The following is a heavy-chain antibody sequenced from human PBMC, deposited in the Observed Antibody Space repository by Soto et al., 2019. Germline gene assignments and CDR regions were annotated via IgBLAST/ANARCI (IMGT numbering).Heavy chain of an antibody. V-gene: IGHV4-30-4*01. Sequence: QVQLQESGPGLVKPSQTLSLTCTVSGGSISSGDYYWSWIRQPPGKGLEWIGYIYYSGSTYYNPSLRSRVTMSVDTSKNQFSLKLSSVTAADTAVYYCTYFDTSGYYFGYWGQGTLVTVSS. D-gene: IGHD3-22*01. J-gene: IGHJ4*02. CDR3: TYFDTSGYYFGY. CDR1: GGSISSGDYY. CDR2: IYYSGST.